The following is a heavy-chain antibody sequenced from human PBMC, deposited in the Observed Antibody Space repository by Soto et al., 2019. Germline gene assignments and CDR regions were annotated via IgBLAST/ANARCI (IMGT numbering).Heavy chain of an antibody. J-gene: IGHJ4*02. V-gene: IGHV4-4*01. CDR1: GGFTSTNNW. CDR3: ARSPPSSSSRVSGAVDY. D-gene: IGHD6-6*01. CDR2: AYHSGST. Sequence: QLQLQESGPGLVRPSGTLSLTCAVSGGFTSTNNWWSWVRQPPGKGLEWIGDAYHSGSTEYNPSLMSRVSIPVDKSTNQISPKLTSATAAHTVVYCCARSPPSSSSRVSGAVDYRCQ.